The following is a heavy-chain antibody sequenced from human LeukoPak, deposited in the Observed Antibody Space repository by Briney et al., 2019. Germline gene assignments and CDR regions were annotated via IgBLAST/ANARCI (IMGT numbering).Heavy chain of an antibody. Sequence: GGSLRLSCEASGFTFTRYAMNWVRQAPGKGLEWISAISGSGGASYYADSVKGRFTVSRDNSKNTSYLQLNSLRAEDTATYYCAKGRDATYQWYFDLWGRGTLVTVAT. CDR1: GFTFTRYA. CDR2: ISGSGGAS. CDR3: AKGRDATYQWYFDL. V-gene: IGHV3-23*01. J-gene: IGHJ2*01.